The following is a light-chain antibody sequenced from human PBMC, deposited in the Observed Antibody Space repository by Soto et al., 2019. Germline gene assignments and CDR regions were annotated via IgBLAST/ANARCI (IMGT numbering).Light chain of an antibody. J-gene: IGKJ2*01. CDR3: HQYAFWPYT. CDR2: GAS. V-gene: IGKV3-15*01. CDR1: QSVRTS. Sequence: ETVMTQSPYTLAVSPGERATLSCRASQSVRTSLAWYQQKPGQAPRLLIYGASTRATDIPPRFSGSGSGTEFTLAIDSLQSEDFAVYYCHQYAFWPYTFGQGTKVDIK.